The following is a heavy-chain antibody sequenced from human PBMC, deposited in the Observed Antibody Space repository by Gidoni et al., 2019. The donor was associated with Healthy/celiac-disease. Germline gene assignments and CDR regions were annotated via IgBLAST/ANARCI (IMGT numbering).Heavy chain of an antibody. CDR3: ARGVRGSRRAFDI. CDR1: GGSFSSYY. CDR2: INHSGTT. V-gene: IGHV4-34*01. J-gene: IGHJ3*02. Sequence: QVQLQQWGAGLLKPAETLSLTGAVYGGSFSSYYWSCIRQPPGKGLEWIGEINHSGTTNYNPSLKSRVTISVDTSKNQFSLKLSSVTAADTAVYYCARGVRGSRRAFDIWGQGTMVTVSS. D-gene: IGHD3-10*01.